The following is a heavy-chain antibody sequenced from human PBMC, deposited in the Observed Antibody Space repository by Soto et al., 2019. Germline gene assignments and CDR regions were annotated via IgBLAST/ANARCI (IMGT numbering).Heavy chain of an antibody. CDR3: ARGSTVTTGDYYYYYYMDV. V-gene: IGHV1-8*01. CDR1: GYTFTGYD. Sequence: ASVKVSCKASGYTFTGYDINWVRQATGQGLEWMGWMNPNSGNTGYAQKFQGRVTMTRNTSISTAYMELSSLRSEDTAVYYCARGSTVTTGDYYYYYYMDVWGKGTTVTVSS. D-gene: IGHD4-17*01. J-gene: IGHJ6*03. CDR2: MNPNSGNT.